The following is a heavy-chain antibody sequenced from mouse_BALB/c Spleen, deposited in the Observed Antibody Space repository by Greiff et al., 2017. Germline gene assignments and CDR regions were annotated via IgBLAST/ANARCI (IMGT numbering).Heavy chain of an antibody. J-gene: IGHJ1*01. D-gene: IGHD2-1*01. CDR1: GDSITSGY. CDR2: ISYSGST. CDR3: ASYGGYYGNWWYFDV. Sequence: EVMLVESGPSLVKPSQTLSLTCSVTGDSITSGYWNWIRKCPGNKLEYMGYISYSGSTYYNPSLKSRISITRDTSKNQYYLQLNSVTTEDTATYYCASYGGYYGNWWYFDVWGAGTTVTVSS. V-gene: IGHV3-8*02.